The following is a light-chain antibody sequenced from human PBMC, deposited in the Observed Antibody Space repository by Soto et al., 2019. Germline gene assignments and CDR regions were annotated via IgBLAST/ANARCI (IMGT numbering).Light chain of an antibody. J-gene: IGLJ1*01. CDR2: DDN. CDR1: SSNIGGNS. CDR3: GSWDSSLSAYV. Sequence: QSVLTQPPSVSAAPGQKVTISCSGSSSNIGGNSVSWYQQLQGTAPTLLIYDDNKRPSGIPDRFSGSKSGTSATLGITGFQTGDEADYYCGSWDSSLSAYVFGTGTKVTVL. V-gene: IGLV1-51*01.